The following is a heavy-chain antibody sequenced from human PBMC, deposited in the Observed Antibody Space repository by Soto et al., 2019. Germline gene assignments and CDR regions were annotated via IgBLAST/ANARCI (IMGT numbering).Heavy chain of an antibody. CDR2: IYSSGET. CDR1: SDSISGLY. Sequence: SETLSLTCTVSSDSISGLYWAWVRQPAGKGLEWIGRIYSSGETNYNPSLTGRVIMSLDTSKNQLSLKLTSVTVAGTAVYYCARSRGVTNTRRPYYFHSWGQGTLVTVSS. V-gene: IGHV4-4*07. CDR3: ARSRGVTNTRRPYYFHS. J-gene: IGHJ4*02. D-gene: IGHD4-17*01.